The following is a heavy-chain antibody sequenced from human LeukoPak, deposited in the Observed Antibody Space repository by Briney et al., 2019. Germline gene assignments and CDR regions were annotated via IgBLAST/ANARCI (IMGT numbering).Heavy chain of an antibody. J-gene: IGHJ4*02. D-gene: IGHD5-12*01. CDR3: ARYGKATITSYYFDY. Sequence: PSETLSLTCAVYGGSFGGYYWSWIRQPPGKGLEWIGEINHSGSTNYNPSLKSRVTISVDTSKNQFSLKLSSVTAADTAVYYCARYGKATITSYYFDYWGQGTLVTVSS. CDR2: INHSGST. V-gene: IGHV4-34*01. CDR1: GGSFGGYY.